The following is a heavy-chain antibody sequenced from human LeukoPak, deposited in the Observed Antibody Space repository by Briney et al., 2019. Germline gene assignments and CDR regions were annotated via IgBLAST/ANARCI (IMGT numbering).Heavy chain of an antibody. CDR2: IYHSGST. CDR3: ARGPSSGWYDVMIGFDP. CDR1: GGSISSGGYY. D-gene: IGHD6-19*01. V-gene: IGHV4-30-2*01. Sequence: SETLSLTCTVSGGSISSGGYYWSWIRQPPGKGLEWIGYIYHSGSTYYNPSFKSRVTISVDRSKNQFSLKLSSVTAADTAVYYCARGPSSGWYDVMIGFDPWGQGTLVTVSS. J-gene: IGHJ5*02.